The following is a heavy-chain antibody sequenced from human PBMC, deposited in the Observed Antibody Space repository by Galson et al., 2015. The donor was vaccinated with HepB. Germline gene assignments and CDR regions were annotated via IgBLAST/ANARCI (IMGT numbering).Heavy chain of an antibody. V-gene: IGHV1-18*01. D-gene: IGHD4-23*01. J-gene: IGHJ4*02. Sequence: WVRQAPGQGLEWMGWINGYNGDTNQAQKLQGRVTMTTDTSTSTAYMELRSLRSDDTAVYYCARDFRNYGGDSGYFDYWGQGTLVTVSS. CDR2: INGYNGDT. CDR3: ARDFRNYGGDSGYFDY.